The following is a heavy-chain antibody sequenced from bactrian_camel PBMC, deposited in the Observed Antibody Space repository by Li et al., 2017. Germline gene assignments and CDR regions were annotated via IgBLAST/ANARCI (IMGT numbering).Heavy chain of an antibody. CDR2: IYSDGSNT. Sequence: HVQLVESGGGLVQPGGSLRLSCGASGFTFTSYDVMSWVRQAPGKGLEWVSSIYSDGSNTYYADSVKGQFTISRDNAKNTVYLQMNSLKPGDTAMYYCAASIACRLYIGFIQAEFRYWGQGTQVTVS. CDR3: AASIACRLYIGFIQAEFRY. V-gene: IGHV3-2*01. CDR1: GFTFTSYD. J-gene: IGHJ6*01. D-gene: IGHD1*01.